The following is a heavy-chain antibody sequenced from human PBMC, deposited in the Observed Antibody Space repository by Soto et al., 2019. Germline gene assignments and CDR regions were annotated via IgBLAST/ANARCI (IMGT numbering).Heavy chain of an antibody. J-gene: IGHJ4*02. D-gene: IGHD3-22*01. Sequence: GGSLRLSCAASGFTFSSYAMSWVRQAPGKGLEWVSAISGSGGSTYYADSVKGRFTISRDNSKNTLYLQMNSLRAEDTAVYYCAKDLAVEDYYDSSGYYYGFHFDYWGQGTLVTVSS. CDR1: GFTFSSYA. V-gene: IGHV3-23*01. CDR2: ISGSGGST. CDR3: AKDLAVEDYYDSSGYYYGFHFDY.